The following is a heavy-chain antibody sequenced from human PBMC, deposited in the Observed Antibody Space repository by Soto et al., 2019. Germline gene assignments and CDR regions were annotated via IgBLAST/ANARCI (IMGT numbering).Heavy chain of an antibody. CDR2: IYYSGST. D-gene: IGHD3-10*01. J-gene: IGHJ4*02. CDR1: GGSISSGGYY. V-gene: IGHV4-31*03. CDR3: ARVRGSGSYPYEGEDY. Sequence: QVQLQESGPGLVKPSQTLSLTCTVSGGSISSGGYYWSWIRQHPGKGLEWIGYIYYSGSTYYNPSLKSRVTISVDTSKNQCSLKLSSVTAADTAVYYCARVRGSGSYPYEGEDYWGQGTLVTVSS.